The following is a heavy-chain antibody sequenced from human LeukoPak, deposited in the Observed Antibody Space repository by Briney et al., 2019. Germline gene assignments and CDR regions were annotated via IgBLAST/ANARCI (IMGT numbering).Heavy chain of an antibody. Sequence: GGSLRLSCAASGFTFSSCEMNWVRQAPGKGLEWVSYISSSGSTIYYADSVKGRFTISRDNAKNSLYLQMNSLRAEDTAVYYCASLYSGSYWGGDYWGQGTLVTVSS. V-gene: IGHV3-48*03. J-gene: IGHJ4*02. CDR3: ASLYSGSYWGGDY. CDR1: GFTFSSCE. CDR2: ISSSGSTI. D-gene: IGHD1-26*01.